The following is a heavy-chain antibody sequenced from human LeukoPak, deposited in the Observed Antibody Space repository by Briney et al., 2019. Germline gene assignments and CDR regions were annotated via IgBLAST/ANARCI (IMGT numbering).Heavy chain of an antibody. CDR1: GGTFSSYA. CDR2: IIPILGIA. Sequence: GASVKVSCKASGGTFSSYAISWVRQAPGQGLEWMGRIIPILGIANYAQKFLGRVTITADKSTSTAYMELSSLRSEDTAVYYCARDFSWTGDYYYYGMDVWGQGTTVTVSS. J-gene: IGHJ6*02. V-gene: IGHV1-69*04. CDR3: ARDFSWTGDYYYYGMDV. D-gene: IGHD3/OR15-3a*01.